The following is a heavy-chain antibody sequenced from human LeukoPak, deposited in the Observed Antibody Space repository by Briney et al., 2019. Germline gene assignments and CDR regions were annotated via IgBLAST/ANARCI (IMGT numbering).Heavy chain of an antibody. CDR1: GFTFSSYA. J-gene: IGHJ3*02. CDR2: ISGSGGST. V-gene: IGHV3-23*01. D-gene: IGHD2-15*01. CDR3: AKEIRCSGGSCYPGDAFDI. Sequence: PGGSLRLSCAASGFTFSSYAMSWVRQAPGKGLEWVSAISGSGGSTYYADSVKGRFTISRDNSKNTLYLQMNSLRAEDTAVYYCAKEIRCSGGSCYPGDAFDIWGQGTVVTVSS.